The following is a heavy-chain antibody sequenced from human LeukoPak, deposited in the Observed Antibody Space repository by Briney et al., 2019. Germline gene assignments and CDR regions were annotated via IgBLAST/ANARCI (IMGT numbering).Heavy chain of an antibody. J-gene: IGHJ4*02. CDR1: GFPFSSLG. CDR3: AKDRVYQSWSGYYLFDY. V-gene: IGHV3-30*02. Sequence: PGGSLRLYLAASGFPFSSLGLHLVRPAPGKGPGWVAFFRYDGSNKYYADSVTGRFNISRDNSKNTLYLQMNSLRAEDTAVYYCAKDRVYQSWSGYYLFDYWGQGTLVTVSS. D-gene: IGHD3-3*01. CDR2: FRYDGSNK.